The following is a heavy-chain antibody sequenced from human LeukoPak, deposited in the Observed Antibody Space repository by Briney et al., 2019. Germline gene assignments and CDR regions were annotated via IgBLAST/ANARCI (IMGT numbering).Heavy chain of an antibody. CDR3: AREEMGGIDY. J-gene: IGHJ4*02. V-gene: IGHV4-38-2*02. D-gene: IGHD5-24*01. Sequence: SETLSLSCAVSGYSISSGYYWGWIRQPPGKGLEWIGSIYHSGSAYYNPSLKSRVTISLDTSKNQFSLKLSSVTAADTAVYYCAREEMGGIDYWGQGTLVTVSS. CDR2: IYHSGSA. CDR1: GYSISSGYY.